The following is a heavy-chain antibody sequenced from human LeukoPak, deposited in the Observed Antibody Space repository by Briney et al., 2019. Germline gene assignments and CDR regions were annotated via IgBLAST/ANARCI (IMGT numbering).Heavy chain of an antibody. CDR2: ISSSSSFI. Sequence: KTGGSLRLSCAASGFTFSDYYMSWIRQAPGKGLEWVSYISSSSSFINYADSVKGRFTISRDSAKNSLYLQMNSLRAEDTAVYYCARSRDGYNPDAFDVWGQGTMVTVSS. V-gene: IGHV3-11*03. D-gene: IGHD5-24*01. CDR3: ARSRDGYNPDAFDV. J-gene: IGHJ3*01. CDR1: GFTFSDYY.